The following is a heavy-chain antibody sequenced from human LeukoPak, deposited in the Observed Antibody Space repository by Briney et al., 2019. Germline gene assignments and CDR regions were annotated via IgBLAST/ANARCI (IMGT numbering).Heavy chain of an antibody. Sequence: GGSLRLSCAASGFTFDDYGMSWVRQAPGKGLEWVSGINWNGGSTGYADSVKGRFTISRDNAKNSLYLQMNSLRAEDTAVYYCARAHIGYSYGLDAFDIWGQGTMVTVSS. D-gene: IGHD5-18*01. V-gene: IGHV3-20*04. J-gene: IGHJ3*02. CDR2: INWNGGST. CDR1: GFTFDDYG. CDR3: ARAHIGYSYGLDAFDI.